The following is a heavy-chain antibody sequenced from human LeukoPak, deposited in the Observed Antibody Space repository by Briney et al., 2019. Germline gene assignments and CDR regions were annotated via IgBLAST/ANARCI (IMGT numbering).Heavy chain of an antibody. J-gene: IGHJ6*02. V-gene: IGHV3-66*01. D-gene: IGHD6-6*01. CDR1: GFTVSHNY. CDR3: ATDEEYCTSLFFLRDYYYYGMDV. Sequence: PGGSLRLSCAASGFTVSHNYMSWVRQAPGKGLEWVSVINSGGSTYYADSVKGRFTISRGNSENKLYLHRNSLSAEDKAGYECATDEEYCTSLFFLRDYYYYGMDVWGQGTTVTVSS. CDR2: INSGGST.